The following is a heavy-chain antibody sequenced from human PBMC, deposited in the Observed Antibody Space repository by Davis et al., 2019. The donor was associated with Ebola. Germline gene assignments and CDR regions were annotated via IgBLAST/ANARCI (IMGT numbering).Heavy chain of an antibody. D-gene: IGHD6-19*01. CDR3: AKVRYSSGWYDSDY. Sequence: GRSLRPSCPPSGFTFDDYAMHWVRPAPGKGLEWVSGISWNSGSIGYADSVKGRFTISRDNAKNSLYLQMNSLRAEDTAVYYCAKVRYSSGWYDSDYWGQGTLVTVSS. CDR2: ISWNSGSI. V-gene: IGHV3-9*01. CDR1: GFTFDDYA. J-gene: IGHJ4*02.